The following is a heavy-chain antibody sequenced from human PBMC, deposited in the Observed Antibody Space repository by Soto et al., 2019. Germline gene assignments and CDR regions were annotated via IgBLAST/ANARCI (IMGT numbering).Heavy chain of an antibody. CDR2: IYYSGST. J-gene: IGHJ5*02. CDR1: GGPISSSNW. CDR3: ARSVFP. Sequence: SETLSLTCAVSGGPISSSNWWSWVRQHPGKGLEWIGYIYYSGSTYYKPSLKSRVTISVDTSKNQFSLKLSSVTAADTAVYYCARSVFPWGRGTLVTVSS. V-gene: IGHV4-31*11.